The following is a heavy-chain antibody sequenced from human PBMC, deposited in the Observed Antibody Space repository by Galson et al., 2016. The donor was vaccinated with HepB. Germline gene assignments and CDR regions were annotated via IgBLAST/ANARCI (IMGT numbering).Heavy chain of an antibody. D-gene: IGHD6-19*01. V-gene: IGHV3-11*06. CDR3: ARETLTVAATWDF. CDR1: GFTFSDYY. CDR2: ISTTSRTT. Sequence: SLRLSCAASGFTFSDYYMSWLRQTPGRGLEWISYISTTSRTTKYADSVKGRFTISRDNTNNSVFLQMDSLRAEDTALYFCARETLTVAATWDFWGQGSLVTVSS. J-gene: IGHJ4*02.